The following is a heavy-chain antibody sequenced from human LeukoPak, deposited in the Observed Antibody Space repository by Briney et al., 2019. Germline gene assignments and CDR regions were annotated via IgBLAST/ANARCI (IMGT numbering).Heavy chain of an antibody. J-gene: IGHJ6*03. CDR2: ISSSGSTI. CDR1: GFTFSDYY. CDR3: ARYPEYYYYYMDV. V-gene: IGHV3-11*04. Sequence: PGGSLRLSCAASGFTFSDYYISWIRQAPGKGLEWVSYISSSGSTIYYADSVKGRFTISRDNAKNSLYLQMNSLRAEDTVVYYCARYPEYYYYYMDVWGKGTTVTVSS. D-gene: IGHD1-14*01.